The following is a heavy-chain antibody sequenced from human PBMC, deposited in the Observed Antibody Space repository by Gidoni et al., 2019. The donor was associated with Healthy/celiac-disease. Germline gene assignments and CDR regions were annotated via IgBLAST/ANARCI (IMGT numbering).Heavy chain of an antibody. D-gene: IGHD2-2*02. Sequence: QVQLVESGGGVVQPGGSLRLSWAASGFPFSSYGRHWVRQAPGKGLEWVAFLRYDGSNKYYADSVKGRFTISRDNSKNTLYLQMNSLRAEDTAVYYCAYCSSTSCYTAYYYYYGMDVWGQGTTVTVSS. CDR2: LRYDGSNK. CDR1: GFPFSSYG. CDR3: AYCSSTSCYTAYYYYYGMDV. J-gene: IGHJ6*02. V-gene: IGHV3-30*02.